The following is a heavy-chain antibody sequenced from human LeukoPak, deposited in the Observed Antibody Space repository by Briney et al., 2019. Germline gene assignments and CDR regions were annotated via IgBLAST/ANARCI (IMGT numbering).Heavy chain of an antibody. Sequence: SETLSLTCAVYGGSFSGYYWSRIRQAPGKGLEWIGEINHGGSTTYNPSLKSRVTISVDTSKNQFSLKLSSVTAADTAVYYCARDPGIQLWLPFDYWGQGTLVTVSS. J-gene: IGHJ4*02. CDR3: ARDPGIQLWLPFDY. CDR1: GGSFSGYY. CDR2: INHGGST. V-gene: IGHV4-34*01. D-gene: IGHD5-18*01.